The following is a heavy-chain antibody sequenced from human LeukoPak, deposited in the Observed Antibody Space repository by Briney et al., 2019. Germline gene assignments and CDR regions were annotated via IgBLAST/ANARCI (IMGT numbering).Heavy chain of an antibody. CDR2: MYYSGST. CDR3: ARPYYYDSRIDP. V-gene: IGHV4-30-4*01. J-gene: IGHJ5*02. D-gene: IGHD3-22*01. CDR1: GGSISSGDYY. Sequence: SQTLSLTCTVSGGSISSGDYYWSRIRQPPGKGLEWIAYMYYSGSTYYDPSLKSRVTMSADTSKNQLSLKLSSVTAADTAVYYCARPYYYDSRIDPWGQGILVTVSS.